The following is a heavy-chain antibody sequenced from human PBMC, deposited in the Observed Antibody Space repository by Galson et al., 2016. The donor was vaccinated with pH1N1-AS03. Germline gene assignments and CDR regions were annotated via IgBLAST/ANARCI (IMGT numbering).Heavy chain of an antibody. CDR3: AARSRDGFNESLGS. Sequence: TLSLTCTVSGGSISSTTYHWTWIRQSAGKGLEWIGYIYANGATNHNPSLKSRVTISLDTSRNQFSLRLSSVTAADTAVYYCAARSRDGFNESLGSWGQGTLVTVSS. J-gene: IGHJ5*02. CDR1: GGSISSTTYH. D-gene: IGHD5-24*01. V-gene: IGHV4-61*09. CDR2: IYANGAT.